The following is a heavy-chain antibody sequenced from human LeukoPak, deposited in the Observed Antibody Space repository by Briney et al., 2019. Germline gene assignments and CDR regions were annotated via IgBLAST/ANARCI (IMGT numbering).Heavy chain of an antibody. CDR1: GGSISSADYY. D-gene: IGHD4-17*01. CDR2: ISYRGTT. Sequence: PSQTLSLTCTVSGGSISSADYYWSWIRQHPGKGLEWIGYISYRGTTNYNPSLKSRVTMSVDTSKNQFSLKLVSMTAADTAVYYCARTSYGDGGLDYWGQGTLVTVSS. CDR3: ARTSYGDGGLDY. V-gene: IGHV4-31*03. J-gene: IGHJ4*02.